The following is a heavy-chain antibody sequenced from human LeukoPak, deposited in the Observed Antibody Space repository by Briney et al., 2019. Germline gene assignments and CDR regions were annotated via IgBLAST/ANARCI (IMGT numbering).Heavy chain of an antibody. D-gene: IGHD6-19*01. CDR1: GVTFSNFW. Sequence: PGGSLRLSCAASGVTFSNFWVNWVRQAPGKGLEWVAIIKQDGSEKIYVDSVKGRFTISRDNAKNSLYVQMNSLTVEDTAIYYCAGGSGWLIDHWGQGTLVTVSS. CDR3: AGGSGWLIDH. CDR2: IKQDGSEK. V-gene: IGHV3-7*03. J-gene: IGHJ4*02.